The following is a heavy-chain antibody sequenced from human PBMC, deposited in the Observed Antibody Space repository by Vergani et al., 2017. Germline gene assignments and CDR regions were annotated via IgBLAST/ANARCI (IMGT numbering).Heavy chain of an antibody. CDR1: GFDFTNSA. CDR2: IYSGGST. D-gene: IGHD3-3*01. CDR3: ARGREEWLFFDY. V-gene: IGHV3-53*01. J-gene: IGHJ4*02. Sequence: EVQLVESGGGVVKPGGSLTISCATSGFDFTNSAMSWIRQAPGRGLQWVSVIYSGGSTYYADSVKGRFTISRDNSKNTLYLQMNSLRAEDTAVYYCARGREEWLFFDYWGQGTLVTVSS.